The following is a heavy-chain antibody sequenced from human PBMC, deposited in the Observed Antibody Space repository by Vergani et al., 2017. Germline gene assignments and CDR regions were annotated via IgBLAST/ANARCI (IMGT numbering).Heavy chain of an antibody. CDR2: IYYSGTT. D-gene: IGHD2-2*01. CDR3: ARGRYCSSTSCQKRGYYYYYMDV. CDR1: GAYVGSGGYY. J-gene: IGHJ6*03. V-gene: IGHV4-31*03. Sequence: QVQLQESGPGLVKASQTLSLTCSVSGAYVGSGGYYWSWVRQRPGMGLDWIGYIYYSGTTYYNPSLESRLTISLDTSENHLSLKLTSVTAADTAVYYCARGRYCSSTSCQKRGYYYYYMDVWGKGTTVTVSS.